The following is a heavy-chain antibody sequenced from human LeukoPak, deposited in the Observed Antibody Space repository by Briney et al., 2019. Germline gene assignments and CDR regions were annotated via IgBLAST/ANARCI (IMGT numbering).Heavy chain of an antibody. CDR2: INDSGST. Sequence: SETLSLTCAVYGGSFSGYYWSWIRQPPGKGLEWIGEINDSGSTNYNPSLRSRVTISVDTSMNQFSLKMRSVTAADTAVYYCARLSNAAHAASWGQGALVTVSS. CDR1: GGSFSGYY. J-gene: IGHJ5*02. CDR3: ARLSNAAHAAS. V-gene: IGHV4-34*01. D-gene: IGHD2-15*01.